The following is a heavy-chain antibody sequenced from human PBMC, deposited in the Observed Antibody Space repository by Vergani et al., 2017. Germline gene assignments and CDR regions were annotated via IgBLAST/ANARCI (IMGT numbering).Heavy chain of an antibody. Sequence: QLQLQESGPGLVKPSATLSLTCSVSGASIRSSNYYWGWIRPPPGKGREWIASIYYSGSTYYNPSLKSRVTRSVDTSKNQFSLKLSSVTAADTAVYFCARHSTVEWLVKLGGIDPWGQGILVTVSS. CDR1: GASIRSSNYY. CDR2: IYYSGST. J-gene: IGHJ5*02. V-gene: IGHV4-39*01. CDR3: ARHSTVEWLVKLGGIDP. D-gene: IGHD6-19*01.